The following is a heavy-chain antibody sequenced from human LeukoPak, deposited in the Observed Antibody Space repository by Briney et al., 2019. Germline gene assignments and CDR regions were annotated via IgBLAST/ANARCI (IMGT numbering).Heavy chain of an antibody. J-gene: IGHJ4*02. Sequence: PGGSLRLSCAASGFTFDDYGMSWVRQAPGKGLEWVSGINWNGGSTGYADSVKGRFTISRDNAKNSLYLQMNSLRAEDTALYHCVKDRGAVDPSFDYWGQGTLVTVSS. D-gene: IGHD3-10*01. CDR3: VKDRGAVDPSFDY. CDR1: GFTFDDYG. CDR2: INWNGGST. V-gene: IGHV3-20*01.